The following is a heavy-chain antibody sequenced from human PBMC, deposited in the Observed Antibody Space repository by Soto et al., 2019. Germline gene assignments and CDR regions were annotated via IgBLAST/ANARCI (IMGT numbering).Heavy chain of an antibody. CDR3: ARYLSRTGGGEGPDY. J-gene: IGHJ4*02. CDR2: IWYDGSNK. Sequence: VGSLRLSCAASGFTFSSYGMHWVRQAPGKGLEWVAVIWYDGSNKYYADSVKGRFTISRDNSKNTLYLQMNSLRAEDTAVYYCARYLSRTGGGEGPDYWGQGTLVTVSS. CDR1: GFTFSSYG. V-gene: IGHV3-33*01. D-gene: IGHD3-9*01.